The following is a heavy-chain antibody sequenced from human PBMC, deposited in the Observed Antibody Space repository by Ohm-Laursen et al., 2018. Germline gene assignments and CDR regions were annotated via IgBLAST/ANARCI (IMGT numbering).Heavy chain of an antibody. CDR3: ARYTSGGLEY. V-gene: IGHV4-59*07. D-gene: IGHD2-15*01. CDR1: GGSIISYY. CDR2: MHSRGST. J-gene: IGHJ4*02. Sequence: SDTLSLTCAVSGGSIISYYWCWIRQPPWKGLEYIGHMHSRGSTSYNPSLRSRVRMSVDTSKNQFSLKLSSVTAADTAVYYCARYTSGGLEYWGQGTPVTVSS.